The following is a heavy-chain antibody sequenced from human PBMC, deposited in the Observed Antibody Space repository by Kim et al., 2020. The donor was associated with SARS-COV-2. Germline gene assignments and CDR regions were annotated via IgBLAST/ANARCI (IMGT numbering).Heavy chain of an antibody. CDR2: ISSSSSYI. D-gene: IGHD3-22*01. Sequence: GGSLRLSCAASGFTFSSYSMNWVRQAPGKGLEWVSSISSSSSYIYYADSVKGRFTISRDNAKNSLYLQMNSLRAEDTAVYYCARDTGYYYDSSGYNVWGQGTTVTVSS. CDR3: ARDTGYYYDSSGYNV. CDR1: GFTFSSYS. V-gene: IGHV3-21*01. J-gene: IGHJ6*02.